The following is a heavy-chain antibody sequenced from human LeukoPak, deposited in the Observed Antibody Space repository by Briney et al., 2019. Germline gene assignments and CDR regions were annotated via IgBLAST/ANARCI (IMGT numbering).Heavy chain of an antibody. CDR2: INHSGGT. J-gene: IGHJ5*02. Sequence: SETLSLTCAVYGESFSEYYWSRIRQPPGKGLEWIGQINHSGGTNYHPSLKTRVTISLDTSKNQVSLKLGSVTAADTAVYYCAFEGPVSGYAFDPWGQGALVAVSS. CDR3: AFEGPVSGYAFDP. D-gene: IGHD5-12*01. V-gene: IGHV4-34*01. CDR1: GESFSEYY.